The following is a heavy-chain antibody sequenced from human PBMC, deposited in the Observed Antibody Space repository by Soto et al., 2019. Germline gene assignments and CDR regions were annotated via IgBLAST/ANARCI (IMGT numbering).Heavy chain of an antibody. CDR1: GFTFSRYA. J-gene: IGHJ4*02. CDR2: INHDSGTI. Sequence: EVQLVESGGGLVQPGGSLRLSCAASGFTFSRYAMNWVRQAPGKGLEWVSYINHDSGTIYYADSVKGRFTISRDNANNLLSLQMNSLRAEDTAVYYCARDRGYTGHDFAYWCQGTLVTVSS. D-gene: IGHD5-12*01. V-gene: IGHV3-48*01. CDR3: ARDRGYTGHDFAY.